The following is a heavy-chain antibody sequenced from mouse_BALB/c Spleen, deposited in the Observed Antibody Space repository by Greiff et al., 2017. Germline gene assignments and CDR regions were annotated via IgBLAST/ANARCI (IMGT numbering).Heavy chain of an antibody. CDR1: GFTFSSFG. CDR3: ARKTMVTSYAMDY. Sequence: EVKLMESGGGLVKPGGSRKLSCAASGFTFSSFGMHWVRQAPEKGLEWVAYISSGSSTIYYADTVKGRFTISRDNPKNTLFLQMTSLRSEDTAMYYCARKTMVTSYAMDYWGQGTSVTVSS. V-gene: IGHV5-17*02. D-gene: IGHD2-1*01. J-gene: IGHJ4*01. CDR2: ISSGSSTI.